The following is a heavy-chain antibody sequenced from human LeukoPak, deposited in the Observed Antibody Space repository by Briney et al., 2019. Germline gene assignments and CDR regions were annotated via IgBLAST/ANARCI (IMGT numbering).Heavy chain of an antibody. D-gene: IGHD3-10*01. CDR1: ELTFNRDW. V-gene: IGHV3-7*04. CDR2: IKQDGSEA. Sequence: GGSLRLSCAVSELTFNRDWMSWVRQAPGKGVQWVANIKQDGSEAHYVDSVKGRFTISRDNAKNSLSLQMNSLNVDDTGVYFCTRDALFGSGRTHLDFWSQGTLVSVSS. J-gene: IGHJ4*02. CDR3: TRDALFGSGRTHLDF.